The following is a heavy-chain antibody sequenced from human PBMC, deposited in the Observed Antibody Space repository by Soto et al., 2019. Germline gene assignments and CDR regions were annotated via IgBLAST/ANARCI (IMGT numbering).Heavy chain of an antibody. V-gene: IGHV4-34*01. J-gene: IGHJ4*02. CDR2: INHSGST. Sequence: SETLSLTCAVYGGSFSGYYWSWIRQPPGKGLEWIGEINHSGSTNYNPSLKSRVTISVDTSKNQFSLKLSSVTAADTAVYYCARTEPGSYYGYWGQGTLVTVSS. CDR3: ARTEPGSYYGY. D-gene: IGHD1-26*01. CDR1: GGSFSGYY.